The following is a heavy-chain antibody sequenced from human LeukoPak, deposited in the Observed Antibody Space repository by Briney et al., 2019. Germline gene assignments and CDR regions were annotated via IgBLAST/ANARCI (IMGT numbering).Heavy chain of an antibody. CDR1: GFTFSSYA. Sequence: QPGGSLRLSCAPSGFTFSSYAMGWVPQAPGKGLEWVSDFTWSGGNTYYADSVRGRFTISRENHKHTLYLQVNSLRAEDRCVYYCAKVNVYSYRRYYLDLGGQGTRVSVPS. J-gene: IGHJ4*02. CDR3: AKVNVYSYRRYYLDL. CDR2: FTWSGGNT. V-gene: IGHV3-23*01. D-gene: IGHD5-18*01.